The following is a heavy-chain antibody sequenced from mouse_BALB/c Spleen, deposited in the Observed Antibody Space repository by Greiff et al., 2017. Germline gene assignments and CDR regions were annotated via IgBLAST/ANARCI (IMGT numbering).Heavy chain of an antibody. CDR2: ISSGGSYT. CDR1: GFTFSSYA. CDR3: ARDITTRFAY. D-gene: IGHD1-2*01. J-gene: IGHJ3*01. Sequence: EVQGVESGGGLVKPGGSLKLSCAASGFTFSSYAMSWVRQSPEKRLEWVAEISSGGSYTYYPDTVTGRFTISRDNAKNTLYLEMSSLRSEDTAMYYCARDITTRFAYWGQGTLVTVSA. V-gene: IGHV5-9-4*01.